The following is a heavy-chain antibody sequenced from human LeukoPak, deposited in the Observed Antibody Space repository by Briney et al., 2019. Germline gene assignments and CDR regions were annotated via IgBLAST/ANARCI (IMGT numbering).Heavy chain of an antibody. D-gene: IGHD3-9*01. Sequence: SETLSLTYAVAGYSISSSNWWSWVRQPPGKGLEWIGEIYHDGSANYNPSLKSRVTISVDKSKNQFYLKLSSVTAADTAVYYCARGRFDTLTGYEYDHDYWGQGTLVTVSS. V-gene: IGHV4-4*02. CDR1: GYSISSSNW. J-gene: IGHJ4*02. CDR3: ARGRFDTLTGYEYDHDY. CDR2: IYHDGSA.